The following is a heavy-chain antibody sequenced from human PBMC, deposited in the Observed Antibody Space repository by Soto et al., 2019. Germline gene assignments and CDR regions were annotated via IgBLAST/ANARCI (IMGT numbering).Heavy chain of an antibody. D-gene: IGHD2-8*01. J-gene: IGHJ5*01. CDR2: INHSGST. V-gene: IGHV4-34*01. CDR3: ARGCIVYANRYPRWFAS. Sequence: PSETLSLTCAVYGGSFSGYYWSWIRQPPGKGLEWIGEINHSGSTNYNPSLKSRVTISVDTSKNQFSLKLSSVTAADTAVYYCARGCIVYANRYPRWFASWGQGSLVTVSS. CDR1: GGSFSGYY.